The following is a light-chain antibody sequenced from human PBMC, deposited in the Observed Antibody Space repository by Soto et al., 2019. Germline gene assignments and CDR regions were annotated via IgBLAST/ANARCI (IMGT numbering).Light chain of an antibody. Sequence: QSALTQPASVSGSPGQSITISCTGTSSDVGGYNYVSWYQQHPGKAPKLMIYEVSHRPSGVSNRFSGSKSGNTASLTISGLQAEDEADYYCCSYTSSSALLFGAGTKLTVL. V-gene: IGLV2-14*01. CDR1: SSDVGGYNY. CDR2: EVS. J-gene: IGLJ3*02. CDR3: CSYTSSSALL.